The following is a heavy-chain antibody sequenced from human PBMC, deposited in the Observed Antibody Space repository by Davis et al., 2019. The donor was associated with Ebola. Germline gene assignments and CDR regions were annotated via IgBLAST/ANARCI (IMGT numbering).Heavy chain of an antibody. V-gene: IGHV1-69*13. CDR3: ARDRYSDGSGYFFEQSH. D-gene: IGHD3-22*01. CDR2: IIPVFGIP. J-gene: IGHJ4*02. Sequence: SVKVSCKASGGTFSSYAISWVRQAPGQGLAWMGGIIPVFGIPKYAQKFQGRVTITAHESTSTAYMELSSLRSEDTAVYYCARDRYSDGSGYFFEQSHWGQGTLVTVSS. CDR1: GGTFSSYA.